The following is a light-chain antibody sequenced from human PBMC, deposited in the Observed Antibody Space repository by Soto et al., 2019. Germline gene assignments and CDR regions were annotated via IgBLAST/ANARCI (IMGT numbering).Light chain of an antibody. J-gene: IGLJ3*02. CDR2: EVT. Sequence: QSVLTQPASVSGSPGQSITISCTGTSDDVGAYNSVSWYQQHPGKAPKLIIYEVTNRPSGVSNRFFGSKSGYTASLTISGLQAEDEADYYCSSYTNSITRVFGGGTKVTVL. CDR1: SDDVGAYNS. V-gene: IGLV2-14*01. CDR3: SSYTNSITRV.